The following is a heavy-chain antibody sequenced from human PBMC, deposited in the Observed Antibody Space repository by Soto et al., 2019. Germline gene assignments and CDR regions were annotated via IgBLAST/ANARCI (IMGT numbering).Heavy chain of an antibody. CDR2: TLYSGSP. Sequence: SETLSLTCRVSGGSVGTGAYYWSWIRQPPGKGLEWIGYTLYSGSPNYNPSLQSLQSRVTISVDTSRNQFSLRLTSVTAADTALYYCARHDYYHRPFDIWGQGTLVTVSS. V-gene: IGHV4-61*08. D-gene: IGHD3-9*01. CDR1: GGSVGTGAYY. CDR3: ARHDYYHRPFDI. J-gene: IGHJ3*02.